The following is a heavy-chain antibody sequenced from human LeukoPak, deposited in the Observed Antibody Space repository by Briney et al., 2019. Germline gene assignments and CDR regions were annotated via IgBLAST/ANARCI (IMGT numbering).Heavy chain of an antibody. Sequence: PGGSLRLSCAASGFTFSSYGMHWVRQAPGKGLEWVAFIRYDGSNKYYADSVKGRFTISRDNSKNTLYLQMNSLRAEDTAVYYCATGGGNSDPVLRYYYYYGMDVWGQGTTVTVSS. CDR1: GFTFSSYG. J-gene: IGHJ6*02. D-gene: IGHD4-23*01. CDR2: IRYDGSNK. V-gene: IGHV3-30*02. CDR3: ATGGGNSDPVLRYYYYYGMDV.